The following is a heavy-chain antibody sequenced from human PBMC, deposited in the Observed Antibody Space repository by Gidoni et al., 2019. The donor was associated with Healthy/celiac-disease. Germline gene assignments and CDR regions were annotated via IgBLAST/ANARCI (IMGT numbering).Heavy chain of an antibody. D-gene: IGHD4-17*01. V-gene: IGHV1-69*01. J-gene: IGHJ6*02. CDR2: IIPIFGTA. Sequence: QVRLVQSGAEGKRPGSSVKVSCRAPGGTFRSYAISWVRQAPGQGLEWMGGIIPIFGTANYAQKFQGRVTITADESTSTAYMELSSLRSEDTAVYYCARDFSDYGDYGFYYYYGMDVWGQGTTVTVSS. CDR1: GGTFRSYA. CDR3: ARDFSDYGDYGFYYYYGMDV.